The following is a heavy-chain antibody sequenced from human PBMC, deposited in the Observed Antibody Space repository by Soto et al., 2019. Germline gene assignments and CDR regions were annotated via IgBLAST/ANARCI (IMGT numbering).Heavy chain of an antibody. V-gene: IGHV3-23*01. CDR2: ISGSGGST. J-gene: IGHJ5*02. CDR1: GFTFSSYA. D-gene: IGHD2-2*01. CDR3: AKVGVYCSSTSCYVSWFDP. Sequence: EVQLLESGGGMVQPGGSLRLSCAASGFTFSSYAMSWVRQAPEKGLEWVSAISGSGGSTYYADSVKGRFTISRDNSKNTLYLQMNSLRAEDTAVYYCAKVGVYCSSTSCYVSWFDPWGQGTLVTVSS.